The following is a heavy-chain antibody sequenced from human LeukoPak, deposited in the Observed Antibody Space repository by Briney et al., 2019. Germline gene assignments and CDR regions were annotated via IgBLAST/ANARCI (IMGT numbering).Heavy chain of an antibody. V-gene: IGHV4-39*06. CDR2: IFHSGIT. CDR1: GGSITSSSHD. J-gene: IGHJ3*02. Sequence: PSENLSLTCIVSGGSITSSSHDWGWIRQPPGKGLEWIGSIFHSGITYYHPSLKNRVTISVDTSKNQFPLKLSSVTAADTAVYYCARGRLEAMWELLPYEAFDIWGQGTMVTVSS. CDR3: ARGRLEAMWELLPYEAFDI. D-gene: IGHD1-26*01.